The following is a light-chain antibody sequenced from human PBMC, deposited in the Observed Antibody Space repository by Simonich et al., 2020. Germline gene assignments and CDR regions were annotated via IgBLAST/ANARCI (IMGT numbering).Light chain of an antibody. Sequence: DIQMTQSPSNLSASVGDRVTLTCRSSQSISSWLACYQQKPGKAPKLLIYKAASLEIGVPSRVSVSGSGTEFTLTISSLQPDDFATYYCQQYNSYPITFGQGTRLEIK. V-gene: IGKV1-5*03. CDR1: QSISSW. CDR2: KAA. J-gene: IGKJ5*01. CDR3: QQYNSYPIT.